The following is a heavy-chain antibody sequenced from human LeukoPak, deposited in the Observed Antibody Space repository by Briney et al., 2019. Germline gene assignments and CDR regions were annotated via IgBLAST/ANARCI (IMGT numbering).Heavy chain of an antibody. CDR3: ARAWYNWKTLDY. V-gene: IGHV4-31*03. CDR2: IYYSGST. J-gene: IGHJ4*02. CDR1: GDSINSGGYY. D-gene: IGHD1-1*01. Sequence: SQTLSLTCTVSGDSINSGGYYWSWIRQHPGKGLEWIGYIYYSGSTYYNPSLKSRVTISVDTSKNQFSLKLSSVTAADTAVYYCARAWYNWKTLDYWGQGTLVTVSS.